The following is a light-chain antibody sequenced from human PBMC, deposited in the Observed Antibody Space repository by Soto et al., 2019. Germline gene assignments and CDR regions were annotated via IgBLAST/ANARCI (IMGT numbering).Light chain of an antibody. J-gene: IGLJ3*02. V-gene: IGLV2-23*02. CDR2: EVS. CDR3: GSYAGRSTFV. CDR1: SSDVGNYNL. Sequence: QSALTQPASVSGSPGQSITISCTGTSSDVGNYNLVSWYQHHPGKAPKLMIYEVSKWPSGVSNRFSGSKSGNTASLTIAGLQAEDEAAYYCGSYAGRSTFVFGGGTKVTVL.